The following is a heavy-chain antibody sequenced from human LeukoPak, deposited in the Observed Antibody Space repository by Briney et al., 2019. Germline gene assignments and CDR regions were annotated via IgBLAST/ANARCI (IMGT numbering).Heavy chain of an antibody. J-gene: IGHJ4*02. V-gene: IGHV3-43*02. Sequence: QPGGSLRLSCAASGFTFDDYAMHWVRQAPGKGLEWVSLISGDGGSTYYAESGKGRLKISRDNRKNSLYLQMNSLRNEDTALYYCAKDSPDYYDSSDPQGYWGQGTLVTVSS. CDR1: GFTFDDYA. CDR2: ISGDGGST. CDR3: AKDSPDYYDSSDPQGY. D-gene: IGHD3-22*01.